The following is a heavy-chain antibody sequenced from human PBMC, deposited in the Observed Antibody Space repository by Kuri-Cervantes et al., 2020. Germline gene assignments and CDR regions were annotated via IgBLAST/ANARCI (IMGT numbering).Heavy chain of an antibody. CDR3: ARTQPNRQLFDY. V-gene: IGHV4-34*01. J-gene: IGHJ4*02. CDR2: INHSGST. CDR1: GGSFSGYY. Sequence: GSLRLSCAVYGGSFSGYYWSWIRQPPGKGLEWIGEINHSGSTNYNPSLKSRVTISVDTSKNQFSLKLSSVTAADTAVYYCARTQPNRQLFDYWGQGTLVTVSS. D-gene: IGHD1-1*01.